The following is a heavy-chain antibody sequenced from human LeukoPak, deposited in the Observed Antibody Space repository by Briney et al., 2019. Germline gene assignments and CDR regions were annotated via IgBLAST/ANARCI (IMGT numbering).Heavy chain of an antibody. J-gene: IGHJ6*02. D-gene: IGHD2-2*01. CDR3: ARGPPARPGTGYYYGMDV. Sequence: SETLSLTCAVYGGSFSGYYWSWIRQPPGKGLEWIGEINHSGSTNYNPSLKSRVTISVDMSKNQFSLRLTSVTAADTAVYHCARGPPARPGTGYYYGMDVWGQGTTVTVSS. CDR2: INHSGST. V-gene: IGHV4-34*01. CDR1: GGSFSGYY.